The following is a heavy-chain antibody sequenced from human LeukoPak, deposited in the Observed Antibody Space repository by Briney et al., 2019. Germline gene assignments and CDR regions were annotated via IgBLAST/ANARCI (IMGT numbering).Heavy chain of an antibody. V-gene: IGHV4-4*02. D-gene: IGHD1-14*01. CDR1: GASISSSNR. Sequence: ASETLSLTWAVSGASISSSNRWTWIRQPPGQGLAWVGDIYPSGSTSYNPSLNSRVTISIDKSKNQFSLNLNSVTAADTAVYYCAIRTPNPSEYWGQGTLVTVSS. CDR2: IYPSGST. J-gene: IGHJ4*02. CDR3: AIRTPNPSEY.